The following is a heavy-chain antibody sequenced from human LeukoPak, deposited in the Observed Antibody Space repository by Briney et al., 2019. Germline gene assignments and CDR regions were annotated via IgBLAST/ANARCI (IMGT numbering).Heavy chain of an antibody. J-gene: IGHJ4*02. V-gene: IGHV3-30*04. CDR2: ISYDGSNK. D-gene: IGHD6-13*01. CDR1: GFTFSSYA. CDR3: ARVRLLAAAYGDY. Sequence: PGGSLRLSCAASGFTFSSYAMHWVRQAPGKGLEWVAVISYDGSNKYYADSVKGRFTISRDNSKNTLYLQMNSLRAEDTAVYYCARVRLLAAAYGDYWGQGTLVTVSS.